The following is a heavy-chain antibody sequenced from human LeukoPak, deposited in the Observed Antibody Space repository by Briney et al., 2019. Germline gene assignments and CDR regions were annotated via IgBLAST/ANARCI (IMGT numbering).Heavy chain of an antibody. J-gene: IGHJ4*02. CDR3: ARAMAWGTAVAGAYYFDY. V-gene: IGHV3-21*01. CDR1: GFTFSSYS. Sequence: GGSLRLSCAASGFTFSSYSMNWVRQAPGKGLEWVSSISSSSSYIYYAASVKGRFTISRDNDKNSLYLQMTSLRAEDTAVYYCARAMAWGTAVAGAYYFDYWGQGTLVTVSS. CDR2: ISSSSSYI. D-gene: IGHD6-19*01.